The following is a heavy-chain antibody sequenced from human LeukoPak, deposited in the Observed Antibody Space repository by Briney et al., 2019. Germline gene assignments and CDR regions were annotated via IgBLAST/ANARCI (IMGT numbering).Heavy chain of an antibody. CDR3: AKGADLYYYDSSGPFDY. CDR2: IGSANSPV. J-gene: IGHJ4*02. D-gene: IGHD3-22*01. V-gene: IGHV3-48*04. CDR1: GLPFSSES. Sequence: PGGSLRLSCAASGLPFSSESMAWVRQPPGKGLEWIAYIGSANSPVFYANSVKGRFTISRDNAKNSLYLQMNSLRAEDTALYYCAKGADLYYYDSSGPFDYWGQGTLVTVSS.